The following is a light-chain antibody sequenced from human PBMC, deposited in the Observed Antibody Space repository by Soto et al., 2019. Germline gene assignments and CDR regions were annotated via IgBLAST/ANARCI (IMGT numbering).Light chain of an antibody. CDR3: SSYAGSENYV. J-gene: IGLJ1*01. CDR1: SSDVGGYNF. CDR2: EVS. Sequence: QSVLTQPPSASGSPGQSVTISCTGTSSDVGGYNFVSWYQQYPGKAPKLMIYEVSKRPSGVPDRFSGSKSGNTASLTVSGLQVEDEADYYCSSYAGSENYVFGTGTKVTVL. V-gene: IGLV2-8*01.